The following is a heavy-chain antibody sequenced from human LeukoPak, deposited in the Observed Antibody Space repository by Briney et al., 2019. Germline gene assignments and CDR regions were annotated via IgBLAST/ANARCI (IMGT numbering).Heavy chain of an antibody. CDR2: INPNSGGT. CDR1: GYTFTGYY. J-gene: IGHJ2*01. V-gene: IGHV1-2*02. Sequence: ASVKVSCKASGYTFTGYYMHWVRQAPGQGLEWMGWINPNSGGTNYAQKFQGRVTMARDTSISTAYTELSRLRSDDAAVYYCASALSPKGYFDLWGRGTLVTVSS. CDR3: ASALSPKGYFDL.